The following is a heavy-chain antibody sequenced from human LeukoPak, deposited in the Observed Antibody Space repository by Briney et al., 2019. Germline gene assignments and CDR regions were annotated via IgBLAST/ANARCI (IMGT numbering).Heavy chain of an antibody. V-gene: IGHV4-31*03. CDR1: GGSISSGGYY. CDR2: IYYSGST. D-gene: IGHD4-17*01. J-gene: IGHJ5*02. CDR3: ARVAHDYGDYDWFDP. Sequence: SETLSLTCTVSGGSISSGGYYRSWIRQHPGKGLEWIGYIYYSGSTYYNPSLKSRVTISVDTSKNQFSLKLSSVTAADTAVYYCARVAHDYGDYDWFDPWGQGTLVTVSS.